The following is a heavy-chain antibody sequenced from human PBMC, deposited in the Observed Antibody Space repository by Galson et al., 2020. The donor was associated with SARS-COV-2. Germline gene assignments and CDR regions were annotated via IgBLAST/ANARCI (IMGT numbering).Heavy chain of an antibody. J-gene: IGHJ6*03. CDR1: GYSISSGYY. CDR2: AYHSGST. CDR3: ARIGMVSYHMDV. Sequence: SETLSLTCAVSGYSISSGYYWGWIRQPPGKGLEWIGSAYHSGSTYYNPSLKSRVTISVDTSKNQFSLKLSSVTAADTAVYYCARIGMVSYHMDVWGKGTTVTISS. V-gene: IGHV4-38-2*01. D-gene: IGHD2-8*01.